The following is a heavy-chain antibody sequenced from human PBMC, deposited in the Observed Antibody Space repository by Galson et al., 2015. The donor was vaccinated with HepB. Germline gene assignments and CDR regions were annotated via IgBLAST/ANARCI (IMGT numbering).Heavy chain of an antibody. CDR1: GFTFSSYS. D-gene: IGHD3-22*01. V-gene: IGHV3-21*01. J-gene: IGHJ3*02. CDR3: ARALPSTNYYDSSGYSSEFWGNDAFDI. CDR2: ISSSSSYI. Sequence: SLRLSCAASGFTFSSYSMNWVRQAPGKGLEWVSSISSSSSYIYYADSVKGRFTISRDNAKNSLYLQMNSLRAEDTAVYYCARALPSTNYYDSSGYSSEFWGNDAFDIWGQGTMVTVSS.